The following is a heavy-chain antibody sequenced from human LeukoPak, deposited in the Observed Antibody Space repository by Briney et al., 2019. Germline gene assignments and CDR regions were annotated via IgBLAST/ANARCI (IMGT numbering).Heavy chain of an antibody. J-gene: IGHJ4*02. V-gene: IGHV3-21*01. CDR3: ARVRPYSNSWYTPYYFDY. CDR1: GFTFSSYN. CDR2: ITSDSRYM. Sequence: GGSLSLSCAASGFTFSSYNMNWVRQAPGKGLEWVSSITSDSRYMYYADSVKGRFTISRDNAKNSLYLQMNSLRAEDTAVYYCARVRPYSNSWYTPYYFDYWGQGTLVTVSS. D-gene: IGHD6-13*01.